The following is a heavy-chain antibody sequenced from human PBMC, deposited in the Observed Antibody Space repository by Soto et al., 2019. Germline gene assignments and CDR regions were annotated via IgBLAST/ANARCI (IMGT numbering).Heavy chain of an antibody. J-gene: IGHJ6*02. CDR3: ARDLLVLLEMAYYYYYVIDL. Sequence: GGSLRLSCAASGFTFSSYSMNWVRQAPGKGLEWVSYISSSSSTIYYGDSVKGRFTISRDNAKNSLYLQMNSLRAEDTAVYYCARDLLVLLEMAYYYYYVIDLWGQGTSVTVSS. CDR2: ISSSSSTI. CDR1: GFTFSSYS. V-gene: IGHV3-48*01. D-gene: IGHD1-7*01.